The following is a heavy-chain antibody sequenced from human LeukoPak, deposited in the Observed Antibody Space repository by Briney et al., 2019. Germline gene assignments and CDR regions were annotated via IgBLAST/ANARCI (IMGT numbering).Heavy chain of an antibody. J-gene: IGHJ4*02. V-gene: IGHV6-1*01. CDR2: TYYRRSRWFN. CDR1: GDSVSSRTAA. CDR3: GRDPGYSAFDY. Sequence: SQTLSLTCAISGDSVSSRTAAWNWVRQSPSRGLEWLGRTYYRRSRWFNDYAVSVKSRITINPDTSRNHFSLQLTSVTPEDTAVYYCGRDPGYSAFDYWGQGTLVTVSS. D-gene: IGHD5-24*01.